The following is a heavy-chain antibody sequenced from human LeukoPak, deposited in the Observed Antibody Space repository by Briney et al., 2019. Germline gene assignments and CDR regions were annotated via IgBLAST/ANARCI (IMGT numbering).Heavy chain of an antibody. CDR2: MNPNSGNT. V-gene: IGHV1-8*01. D-gene: IGHD1-7*01. CDR1: GYTFTSYD. CDR3: AQAERNWNSRSYVAFDI. Sequence: SSVNLSCKASGYTFTSYDINWVRQATGQGLAWMGWMNPNSGNTGYAQKFQGRVTMTTNTSISTAYMELSSLRSEDTAVYYCAQAERNWNSRSYVAFDIWGQGTMVTVSS. J-gene: IGHJ3*02.